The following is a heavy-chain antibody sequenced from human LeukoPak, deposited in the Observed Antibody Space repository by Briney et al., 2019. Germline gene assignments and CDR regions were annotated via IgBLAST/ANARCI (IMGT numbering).Heavy chain of an antibody. CDR2: INDGGST. J-gene: IGHJ6*02. Sequence: SETLSLTCAVYGGSFTKHQWSWIRQPPGKGLEWIGAINDGGSTNYNPSLKSRVTISVDKSKNQFSLKLSSVTAADTAVYYCARDLMAVAGTGNYYYYGMDVWGQGTTVTVSS. V-gene: IGHV4-34*01. CDR3: ARDLMAVAGTGNYYYYGMDV. D-gene: IGHD6-19*01. CDR1: GGSFTKHQ.